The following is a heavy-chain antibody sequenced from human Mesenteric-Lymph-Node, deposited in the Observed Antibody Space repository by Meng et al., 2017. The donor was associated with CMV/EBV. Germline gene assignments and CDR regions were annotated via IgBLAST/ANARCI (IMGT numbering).Heavy chain of an antibody. V-gene: IGHV1-2*06. Sequence: YTFPGYYMHWVRRAPGQGLEWMGRINPNSGGTNYAQKFQGRVTMARDTSISTAYMELSKLRSDDTAVYYCARGSYDILTGSEFYFDYWGQGTLVTVSS. CDR3: ARGSYDILTGSEFYFDY. CDR2: INPNSGGT. J-gene: IGHJ4*02. D-gene: IGHD3-9*01. CDR1: YTFPGYY.